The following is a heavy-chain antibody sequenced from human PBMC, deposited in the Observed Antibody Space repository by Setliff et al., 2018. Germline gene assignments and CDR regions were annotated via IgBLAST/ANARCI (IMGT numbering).Heavy chain of an antibody. CDR2: FYHSGSM. CDR1: GGSISSSY. V-gene: IGHV4-4*09. CDR3: VRSSAPQVVLAADFDF. D-gene: IGHD6-19*01. Sequence: SETLSLTCTVSGGSISSSYWSWIRQPPGKGLEWIGYFYHSGSMNYNPSLKGRVTMSVDTSNNQLSLKLTSVSAADTAVYYCVRSSAPQVVLAADFDFWGQGTPVTVSS. J-gene: IGHJ4*02.